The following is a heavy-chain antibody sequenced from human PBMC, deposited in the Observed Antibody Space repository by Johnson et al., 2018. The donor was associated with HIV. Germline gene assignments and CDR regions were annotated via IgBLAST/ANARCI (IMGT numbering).Heavy chain of an antibody. CDR3: ARDGYSSGWYGNDAFDI. J-gene: IGHJ3*02. CDR2: ISYDGNNK. V-gene: IGHV3-33*05. Sequence: VQLVESGGGVVQPGGSLRLSCVKSGFTFSKYGMHWVRQAPGKGLEWVAVISYDGNNKYYVDSVKGRFTISRDNAKNSLYLQMNSLRAEDTAVYYCARDGYSSGWYGNDAFDIWGQGTMVTVSS. CDR1: GFTFSKYG. D-gene: IGHD6-19*01.